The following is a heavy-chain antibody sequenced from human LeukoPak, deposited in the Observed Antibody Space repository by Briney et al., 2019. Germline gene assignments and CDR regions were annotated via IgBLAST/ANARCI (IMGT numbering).Heavy chain of an antibody. J-gene: IGHJ3*01. CDR1: GFNFITAA. D-gene: IGHD5-24*01. CDR3: VKDIQLST. Sequence: GGSLRLSCAASGFNFITAAMTWVRQAPGKGLEWVSLIGSSGGSTYYADSVKGRFTISRDNSNHTLSLQMNSLRVEATAIYYCVKDIQLSTWGLGTMVTVSS. V-gene: IGHV3-23*01. CDR2: IGSSGGST.